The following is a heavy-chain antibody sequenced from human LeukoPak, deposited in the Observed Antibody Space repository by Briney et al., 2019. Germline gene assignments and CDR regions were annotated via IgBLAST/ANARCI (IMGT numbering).Heavy chain of an antibody. CDR2: ISSSSNII. J-gene: IGHJ4*02. D-gene: IGHD5-18*01. CDR3: VKVSNRIQLWKQPEYYFDC. V-gene: IGHV3-48*01. Sequence: PGGSLRLSCAASGFTFSGYAMNWVRQAPGKGLEWVSHIYISSSSNIISYADSVKGRFTISRDNSKNTLYLQMSSLRPEDTAVYYCVKVSNRIQLWKQPEYYFDCWGQGTLVTVSS. CDR1: GFTFSGYA.